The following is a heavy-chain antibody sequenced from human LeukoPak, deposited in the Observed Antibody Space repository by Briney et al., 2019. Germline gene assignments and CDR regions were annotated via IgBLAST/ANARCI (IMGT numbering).Heavy chain of an antibody. J-gene: IGHJ3*02. D-gene: IGHD4-23*01. Sequence: PSETLSLTCSLSVGAISTYYWRWIRQPRGKGLEWIGYVYYNGVTNYNPSLKSRVTMSVDTSKNQFSLKLSSVTAADTAVYYCARELVSYGGNRGAFDIWGQGTMVTVSS. CDR2: VYYNGVT. CDR1: VGAISTYY. CDR3: ARELVSYGGNRGAFDI. V-gene: IGHV4-59*12.